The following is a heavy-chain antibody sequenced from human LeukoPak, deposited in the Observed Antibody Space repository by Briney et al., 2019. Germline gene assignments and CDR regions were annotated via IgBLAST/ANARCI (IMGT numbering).Heavy chain of an antibody. CDR2: IYHSGST. CDR1: GGSISSSNW. CDR3: AREGWELLQGGAFDI. V-gene: IGHV4-4*02. Sequence: PSETLSLTCAVSGGSISSSNWWSWVRQPPGKGLEWIGEIYHSGSTNYNPSLKSRVTISVDKSKNQFSLELSSVTAADTAVYYCAREGWELLQGGAFDIWGQGTMVTVSS. D-gene: IGHD1-26*01. J-gene: IGHJ3*02.